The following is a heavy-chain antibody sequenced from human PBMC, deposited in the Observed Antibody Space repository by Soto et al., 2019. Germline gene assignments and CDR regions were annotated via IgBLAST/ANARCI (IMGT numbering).Heavy chain of an antibody. V-gene: IGHV4-30-2*02. Sequence: PSETLSLTCSVSGDSISSGGSSWSWIRQTPGKGLEWIGYLYHTGSTFYNPSLKSRVTISGDRSKNQFSLKLSSVTAADTAVYYCAIYPYYDFWSGYYTAPWGQGTLVTVSS. D-gene: IGHD3-3*01. CDR2: LYHTGST. J-gene: IGHJ5*02. CDR3: AIYPYYDFWSGYYTAP. CDR1: GDSISSGGSS.